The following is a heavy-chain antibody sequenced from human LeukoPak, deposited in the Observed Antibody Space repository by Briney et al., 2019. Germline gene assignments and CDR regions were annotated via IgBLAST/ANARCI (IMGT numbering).Heavy chain of an antibody. CDR1: GGSISSSSYY. D-gene: IGHD3-22*01. V-gene: IGHV4-39*07. J-gene: IGHJ5*02. Sequence: SETLSLTCTVSGGSISSSSYYWGWIRQPPGKGLEWIGSIYYSGSTNYNPSLKSRVTISVDTSKNQFSLKLSSVTAADTAVYYCARRGGAYYDSSASMFDPWGQGTLVTVSS. CDR3: ARRGGAYYDSSASMFDP. CDR2: IYYSGST.